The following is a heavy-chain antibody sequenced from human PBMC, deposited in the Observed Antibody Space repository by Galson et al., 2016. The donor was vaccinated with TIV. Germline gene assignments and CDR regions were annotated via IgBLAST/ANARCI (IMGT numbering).Heavy chain of an antibody. J-gene: IGHJ3*02. D-gene: IGHD1-7*01. CDR1: GFTFSIYC. V-gene: IGHV3-7*01. CDR2: IKQDCSEK. CDR3: TRNNWNYEGAFDI. Sequence: SLRLSCAASGFTFSIYCLSWVRQAPGKGLEWVANIKQDCSEKLYVDSVKGRITISRDNAKNSPYLQMNSLRSEDTAVYYCTRNNWNYEGAFDIWGQGTMVTVSS.